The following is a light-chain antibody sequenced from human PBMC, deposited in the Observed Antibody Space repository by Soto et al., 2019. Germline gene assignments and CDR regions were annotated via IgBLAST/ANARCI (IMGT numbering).Light chain of an antibody. Sequence: DIQMTQSPSSLSASVGDRVTITCQASQGISNYLNWYQQKPGKATKLLIYDASNLETGVPSRYSGSESLTDFTFNISSLQPDDMATYYCQQYENLRPFTFDQGTKPEIK. CDR1: QGISNY. J-gene: IGKJ2*01. V-gene: IGKV1-33*01. CDR3: QQYENLRPFT. CDR2: DAS.